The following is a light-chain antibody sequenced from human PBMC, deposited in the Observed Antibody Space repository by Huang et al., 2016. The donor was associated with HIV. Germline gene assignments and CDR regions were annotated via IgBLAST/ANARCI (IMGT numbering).Light chain of an antibody. CDR2: GSS. CDR1: QTINTN. Sequence: IVMTPSPATLSVSPGETGTLPCRASQTINTNLAWYQQTPGQAPRLLIYGSSTRATGIPARFSGSGSGTDFSLTISSLQSEDAAVYYCQQYDSWPGTFGQGTKLEIK. CDR3: QQYDSWPGT. J-gene: IGKJ2*01. V-gene: IGKV3-15*01.